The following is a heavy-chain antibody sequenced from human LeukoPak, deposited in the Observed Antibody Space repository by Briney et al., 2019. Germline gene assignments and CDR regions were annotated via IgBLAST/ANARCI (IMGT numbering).Heavy chain of an antibody. V-gene: IGHV4-34*01. CDR2: INHSGST. CDR3: ARGPYYYDSSGQSDY. J-gene: IGHJ4*02. D-gene: IGHD3-22*01. CDR1: GVSFSGYY. Sequence: PSETLSLTCAVYGVSFSGYYWSWIRQPPGKGLEGGGEINHSGSTNYNPSLKSRVTISVDTSKNQFSLKLSSVTAADTAVYYCARGPYYYDSSGQSDYWGQGTLVTVSS.